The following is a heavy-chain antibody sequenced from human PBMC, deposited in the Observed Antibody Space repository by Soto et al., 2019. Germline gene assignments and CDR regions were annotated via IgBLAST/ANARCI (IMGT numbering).Heavy chain of an antibody. J-gene: IGHJ6*02. CDR1: GYTFTSYG. CDR2: ISAYNGNT. Sequence: ASVKVSCKASGYTFTSYGISWVRQAPGQGLEWMGWISAYNGNTNYAQKLQGRVTMTTDTSTSTAYMELRSLRSDDTAVYYCARDGIVPAAMISVDYYYYYGMDVWGQATTVTVSS. D-gene: IGHD2-2*01. CDR3: ARDGIVPAAMISVDYYYYYGMDV. V-gene: IGHV1-18*04.